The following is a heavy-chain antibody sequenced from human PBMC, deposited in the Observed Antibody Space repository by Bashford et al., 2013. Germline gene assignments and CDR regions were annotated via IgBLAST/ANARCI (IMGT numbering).Heavy chain of an antibody. V-gene: IGHV1-18*04. CDR2: ISPYNGNT. D-gene: IGHD2-21*02. J-gene: IGHJ4*02. CDR3: ARSGAVVVTAFHDY. Sequence: ASVKVSCKASGYSFTNYGISWVRQAPGQGLEWVGWISPYNGNTNYAEKLQGRVAMTTDTSTGTGYMELRSLTSDDTAVYYCARSGAVVVTAFHDYWGQGTLVTVSS. CDR1: GYSFTNYG.